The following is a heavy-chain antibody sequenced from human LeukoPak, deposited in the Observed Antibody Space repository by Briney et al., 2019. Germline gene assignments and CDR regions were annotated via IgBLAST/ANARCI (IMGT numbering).Heavy chain of an antibody. J-gene: IGHJ1*01. CDR2: ISGSGVST. CDR3: AKDPANQLLYPAHFSR. V-gene: IGHV3-23*01. Sequence: PGGSLRLSCAASGFTFSSYVMNWVRQAPGKGLEWVSAISGSGVSTSYADSVKGRFTISRDNSKNTLYLHMNSLRAEDTAIYFCAKDPANQLLYPAHFSRWGQGTLVTVSS. CDR1: GFTFSSYV. D-gene: IGHD2-2*01.